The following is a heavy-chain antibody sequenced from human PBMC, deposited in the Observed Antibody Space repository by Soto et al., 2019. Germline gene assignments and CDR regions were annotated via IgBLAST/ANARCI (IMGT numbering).Heavy chain of an antibody. J-gene: IGHJ4*02. CDR1: GVSFSSYY. CDR2: IHYSGIT. Sequence: PSETLSLTCTVSGVSFSSYYWSWIRQPPGKGLEWIGYIHYSGITSYNPSLKSRAAISVETSKNQFSLKLSSVTAADTAVYYCARRYAGNFDYWGQGTLVTVSS. V-gene: IGHV4-59*08. D-gene: IGHD2-8*01. CDR3: ARRYAGNFDY.